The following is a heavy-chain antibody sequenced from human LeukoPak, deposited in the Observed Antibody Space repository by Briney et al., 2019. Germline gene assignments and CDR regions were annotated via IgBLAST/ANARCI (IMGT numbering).Heavy chain of an antibody. CDR3: ARAGWYTLDN. CDR2: INHSGST. Sequence: PSETLSLTCAVYGGSFSGYYWSWIRQPPGKGLEWIGEINHSGSTNYNPSLKSRVTTSVDTSKNQFSLKMSSMTAADTAVYYCARAGWYTLDNWGQGTLVTVSS. V-gene: IGHV4-34*01. J-gene: IGHJ4*02. D-gene: IGHD2-15*01. CDR1: GGSFSGYY.